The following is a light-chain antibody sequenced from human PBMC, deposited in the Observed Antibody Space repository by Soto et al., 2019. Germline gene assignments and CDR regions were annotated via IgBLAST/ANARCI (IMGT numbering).Light chain of an antibody. CDR2: GAS. V-gene: IGKV3-20*01. CDR1: QSVSRY. Sequence: EIVLTQSPGTLSLSPGERATLSCRASQSVSRYLTWYQQKPGQGPRVLIYGASSRATGIPDRFSGSGSGTDFTLTISRLEPEDFAVYYCQQYGSSPRTFGQGTKVDIK. CDR3: QQYGSSPRT. J-gene: IGKJ1*01.